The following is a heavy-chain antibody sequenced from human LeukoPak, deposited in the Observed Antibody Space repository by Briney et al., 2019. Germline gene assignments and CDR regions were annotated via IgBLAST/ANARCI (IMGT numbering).Heavy chain of an antibody. CDR2: LGFDGNNE. Sequence: GRSLRLSCAASGLTFNNYAMHWVRQAPAKGLEWVAVLGFDGNNEYYADSVKGRFTISRDNSKNTLYLQMNSLRAEDTAVYYCAKVDYDFWSGYYRTTSLGMDVWGQGTTVTVSS. D-gene: IGHD3-3*01. CDR3: AKVDYDFWSGYYRTTSLGMDV. J-gene: IGHJ6*02. CDR1: GLTFNNYA. V-gene: IGHV3-30*04.